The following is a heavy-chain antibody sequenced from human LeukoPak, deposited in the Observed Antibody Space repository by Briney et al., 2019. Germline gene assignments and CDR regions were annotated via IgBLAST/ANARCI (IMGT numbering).Heavy chain of an antibody. Sequence: PSETLSLTCTVSGGSISSYYWSWIRQPPGKGLEWIGYIYYSGSTNYNPSLKSRATISVDTSKNQFSLKLSSVTAADTAVYYCARARNWFDPWGQGTLVTVSS. J-gene: IGHJ5*02. CDR2: IYYSGST. CDR3: ARARNWFDP. V-gene: IGHV4-59*01. CDR1: GGSISSYY.